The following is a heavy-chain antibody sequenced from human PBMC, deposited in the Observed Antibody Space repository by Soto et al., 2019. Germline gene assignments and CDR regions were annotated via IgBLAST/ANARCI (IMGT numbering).Heavy chain of an antibody. CDR2: IYYSGST. Sequence: QVQLQESGPGLVKPSETLSLTCTVSGGSSITYYWSWIRQPPGKGLEWIGYIYYSGSTNYNPSLTNRVTISVDTSKNQFSLKLSSVTAADTAVYYCARGNYGGTWYYFHYRRQGTLVTVSS. CDR1: GGSSITYY. V-gene: IGHV4-59*01. CDR3: ARGNYGGTWYYFHY. D-gene: IGHD4-17*01. J-gene: IGHJ4*02.